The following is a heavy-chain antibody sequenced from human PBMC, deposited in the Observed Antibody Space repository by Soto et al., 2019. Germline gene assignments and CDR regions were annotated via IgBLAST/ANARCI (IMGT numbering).Heavy chain of an antibody. D-gene: IGHD3-22*01. J-gene: IGHJ4*02. CDR1: GFTFSSYA. CDR3: ARAGSAYYGFGFDY. V-gene: IGHV3-23*01. Sequence: QPGGSLRLSCAASGFTFSSYAMSWVRQAPGKGLEWVSGISGSGGGTYYADSVKGRFTISRDNSKNTLYLQMNSLRAEDTAVYYCARAGSAYYGFGFDYWGQGSLVTVSS. CDR2: ISGSGGGT.